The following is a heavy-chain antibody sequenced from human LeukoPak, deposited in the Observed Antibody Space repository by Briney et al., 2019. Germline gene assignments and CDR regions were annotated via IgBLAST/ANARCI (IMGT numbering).Heavy chain of an antibody. V-gene: IGHV3-53*01. CDR2: IYSGGST. J-gene: IGHJ4*02. CDR1: GFTVSSNY. CDR3: ATSPPRLDPYFDY. Sequence: RPGGSLRLSCAASGFTVSSNYMSWVRQAPGKGLEWVSIIYSGGSTYYADSVKGRFTISRDNSKNTLYLQMNSLRAEDTAVYYCATSPPRLDPYFDYWGQGTLVIVSS. D-gene: IGHD3/OR15-3a*01.